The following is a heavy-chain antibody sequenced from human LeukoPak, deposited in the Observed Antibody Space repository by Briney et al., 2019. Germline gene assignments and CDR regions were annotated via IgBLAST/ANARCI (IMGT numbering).Heavy chain of an antibody. D-gene: IGHD3-10*01. J-gene: IGHJ4*02. Sequence: GGSLRLSCAASGFTFSSYAMHWVRQAPGKGLEWVAVISYDGSNKYYADSVKGRFTISRDNSKNTLYLQMNSLGAEDTAVYYCARDLRHYYGSGSHADYWGQGTLVTVSS. CDR1: GFTFSSYA. V-gene: IGHV3-30-3*01. CDR2: ISYDGSNK. CDR3: ARDLRHYYGSGSHADY.